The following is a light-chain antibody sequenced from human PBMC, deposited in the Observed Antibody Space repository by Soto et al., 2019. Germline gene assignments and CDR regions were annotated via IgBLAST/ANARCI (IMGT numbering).Light chain of an antibody. Sequence: IVLTQSPATLSLSPGERATLSCRASQSVRSSYLAWYQQKPGQAPRLLIYGASSRATGIPDRFSGSGSGTDFTLTISRLEPEDFAVYYCQQYKSWPYTFGQGTRLEIK. J-gene: IGKJ5*01. CDR3: QQYKSWPYT. CDR1: QSVRSSY. V-gene: IGKV3-20*01. CDR2: GAS.